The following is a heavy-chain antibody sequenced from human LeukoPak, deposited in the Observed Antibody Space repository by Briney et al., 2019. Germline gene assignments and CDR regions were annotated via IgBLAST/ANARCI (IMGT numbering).Heavy chain of an antibody. CDR3: ARPSDMSVTTLYLYFYL. D-gene: IGHD4-11*01. J-gene: IGHJ2*01. CDR1: GYFFTNYW. V-gene: IGHV5-51*01. Sequence: GEYLKTSCKGSGYFFTNYWIGWVRQMPGKGLEWMGSIYSGDSDTRYSPSFQGQVTISADKSTSTAYLQWSTLKASDTAMYYCARPSDMSVTTLYLYFYLWGRGTLVTLSS. CDR2: IYSGDSDT.